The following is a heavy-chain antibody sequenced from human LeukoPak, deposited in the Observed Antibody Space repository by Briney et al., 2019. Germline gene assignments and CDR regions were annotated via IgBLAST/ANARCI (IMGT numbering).Heavy chain of an antibody. Sequence: AGGSLRLSCAASGFTFSSYEMNWVRQAPGKGLEWVSYISSSGSTIYYADSVKGRFTISRDNAKNSLYLQMSSLTPEDTAVYYCARNYDVLTGYPYYFDHWGQGILVTVSS. CDR3: ARNYDVLTGYPYYFDH. D-gene: IGHD3-9*01. CDR1: GFTFSSYE. J-gene: IGHJ4*02. CDR2: ISSSGSTI. V-gene: IGHV3-48*03.